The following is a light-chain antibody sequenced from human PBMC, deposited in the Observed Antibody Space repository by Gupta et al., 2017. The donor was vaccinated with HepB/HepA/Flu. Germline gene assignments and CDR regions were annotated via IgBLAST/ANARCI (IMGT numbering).Light chain of an antibody. V-gene: IGLV1-47*02. CDR1: SSNIGNDN. J-gene: IGLJ1*01. Sequence: QPVPTQPLSASGPPGPRVTISCSGSSSNIGNDNAYWYQPLPGTAPKLLIYNDNQRPSGVPDRFSGSKSGTTASLAISGLRAEDEADYYCGGWDDSLSGYVFGAGTKVTVL. CDR2: NDN. CDR3: GGWDDSLSGYV.